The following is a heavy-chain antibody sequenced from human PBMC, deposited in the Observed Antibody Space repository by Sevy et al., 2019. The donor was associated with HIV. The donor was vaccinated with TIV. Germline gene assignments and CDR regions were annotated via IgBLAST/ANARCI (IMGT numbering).Heavy chain of an antibody. CDR3: ATGGEDN. CDR2: IYSGGYT. CDR1: GFTVSSNY. J-gene: IGHJ4*02. Sequence: GGSLRLSCPASGFTVSSNYMSWVRQAPGKGLEWVSVIYSGGYTYYVDSVKGRFTISRDDAKNTLYLQMNNLRAEDTAVYYCATGGEDNWGQGTLVTVSS. V-gene: IGHV3-53*01.